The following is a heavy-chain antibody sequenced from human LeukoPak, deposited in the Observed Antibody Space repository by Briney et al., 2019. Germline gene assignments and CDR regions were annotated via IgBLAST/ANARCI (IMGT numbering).Heavy chain of an antibody. V-gene: IGHV4-34*01. CDR2: INHSGST. CDR3: AKSGGYRLIDK. J-gene: IGHJ4*02. D-gene: IGHD1-26*01. CDR1: GGSFSDYY. Sequence: SETLSLTCGVYGGSFSDYYWSWIRQPPGKGLEWIGEINHSGSTNYNPSLKSRVTISVDTSKNQFSLKVNSVTAADTAVYYCAKSGGYRLIDKWRQGTLVTVSS.